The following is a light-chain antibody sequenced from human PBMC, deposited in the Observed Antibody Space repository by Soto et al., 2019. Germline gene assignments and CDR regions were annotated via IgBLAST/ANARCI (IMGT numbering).Light chain of an antibody. CDR1: SSDVGGYDY. Sequence: QSALTQPASVSGSPGQSITISCTGTSSDVGGYDYVSWYQQHPGKAPKLMIYEVSNRPSGVSNRFSGSKSGNTASLIISGLQAEDEADYYCSSYTSNRTLLFGGGTKLTVL. CDR2: EVS. CDR3: SSYTSNRTLL. V-gene: IGLV2-14*01. J-gene: IGLJ2*01.